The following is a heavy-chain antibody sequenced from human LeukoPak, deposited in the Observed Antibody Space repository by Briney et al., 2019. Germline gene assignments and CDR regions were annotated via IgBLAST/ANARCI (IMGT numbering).Heavy chain of an antibody. CDR2: ISSSSSYI. D-gene: IGHD1-14*01. CDR3: ARGRKRGGSDPH. V-gene: IGHV3-21*01. CDR1: GFTFSSYS. J-gene: IGHJ4*02. Sequence: PGGSLRLSCAASGFTFSSYSMNWVRQAPGKGLEWVSSISSSSSYIYYADSVKGRFTISRDNAKNSLYLQRNSLRAEDTAVYYCARGRKRGGSDPHWGQGTLVTVSS.